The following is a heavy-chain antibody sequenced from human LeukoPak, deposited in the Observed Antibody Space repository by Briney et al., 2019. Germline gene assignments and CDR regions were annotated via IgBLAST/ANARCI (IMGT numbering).Heavy chain of an antibody. Sequence: GGSLKLSCAASGFTFSSHWMNWVRQAPGKGLEWVANIREDGTEIYYMDSVKGRFTISRDNAKNSLYLQMNSLRAEDTAVYYCARGVYSIDYWGQGTLVAVSS. V-gene: IGHV3-7*01. CDR3: ARGVYSIDY. D-gene: IGHD2-15*01. J-gene: IGHJ4*02. CDR1: GFTFSSHW. CDR2: IREDGTEI.